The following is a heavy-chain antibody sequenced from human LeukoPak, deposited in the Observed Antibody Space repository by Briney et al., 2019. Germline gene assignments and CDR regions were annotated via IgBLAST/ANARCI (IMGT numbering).Heavy chain of an antibody. CDR2: INPDNGGT. CDR1: GYTFTGHY. V-gene: IGHV1-2*02. D-gene: IGHD5-12*01. J-gene: IGHJ4*02. CDR3: ARDPSNSGYDYLYYFDY. Sequence: GASVKVSCKVSGYTFTGHYMHWVRQAPGQGLEWMGWINPDNGGTNYAQTFQGRVTMTRDMSISTAYMELSRLRSDDTAVYYCARDPSNSGYDYLYYFDYWGQGTLVTVSS.